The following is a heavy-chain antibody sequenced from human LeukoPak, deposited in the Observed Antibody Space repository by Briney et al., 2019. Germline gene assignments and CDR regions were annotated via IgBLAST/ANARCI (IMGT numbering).Heavy chain of an antibody. V-gene: IGHV3-7*05. CDR3: ASIYGMDV. J-gene: IGHJ6*02. CDR2: IKQDGSEK. Sequence: GGSLRLSCAGSGFTFSSYWMSWVRQAPGEGLEWVANIKQDGSEKYYLASVKGRFTISRDNAKNSLYLQMNSLRAEDTAVYYCASIYGMDVWGQGTTVTVSS. CDR1: GFTFSSYW.